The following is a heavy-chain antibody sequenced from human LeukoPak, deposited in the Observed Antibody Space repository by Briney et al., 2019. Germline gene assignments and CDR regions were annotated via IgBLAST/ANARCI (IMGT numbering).Heavy chain of an antibody. CDR2: IYYSGST. D-gene: IGHD2/OR15-2a*01. CDR3: AREPFSDWYFDL. V-gene: IGHV4-39*07. Sequence: SETLSLTCTVSGGSISSSSYYWGWIRQPPGKGLEWIGSIYYSGSTYYNPSLKSRVTISVDTSKNQSSLQLNSVTPEDTAVYYCAREPFSDWYFDLWGRGTLVTVSS. CDR1: GGSISSSSYY. J-gene: IGHJ2*01.